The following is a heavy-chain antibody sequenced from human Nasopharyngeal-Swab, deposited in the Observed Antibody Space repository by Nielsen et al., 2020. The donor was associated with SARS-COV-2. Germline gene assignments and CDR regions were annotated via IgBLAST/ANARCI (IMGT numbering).Heavy chain of an antibody. CDR3: ARAMTMVVTIPAY. Sequence: WVRQAPGQGLEWMGWISAYNGNTNYAQKLQGRVTTTTDTSTSTAYMELRSLRSDDTAVYYCARAMTMVVTIPAYWGQGTRVTVSS. CDR2: ISAYNGNT. V-gene: IGHV1-18*01. D-gene: IGHD4/OR15-4a*01. J-gene: IGHJ4*02.